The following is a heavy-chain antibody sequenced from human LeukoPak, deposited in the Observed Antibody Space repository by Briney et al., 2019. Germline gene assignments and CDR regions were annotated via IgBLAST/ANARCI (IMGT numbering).Heavy chain of an antibody. CDR2: ISGSGGST. CDR3: AKAKTTVVTHDDY. J-gene: IGHJ4*02. V-gene: IGHV3-23*01. Sequence: GGPLRLSCAASGFTFSSYAMSWVRQAPGKGLEWVSTISGSGGSTYYADSVKGRFTLSRDNSKNTLYLQMNSLRAEDTAVYYCAKAKTTVVTHDDYWGQGTLVTVSS. CDR1: GFTFSSYA. D-gene: IGHD4-23*01.